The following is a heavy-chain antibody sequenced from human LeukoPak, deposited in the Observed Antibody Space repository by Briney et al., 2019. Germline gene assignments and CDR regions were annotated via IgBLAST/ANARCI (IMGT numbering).Heavy chain of an antibody. J-gene: IGHJ4*02. V-gene: IGHV4-4*07. CDR3: ARAPAAAATPYYFDY. CDR1: GGSISSYY. Sequence: SETLSLTCTVSGGSISSYYWSWTRQPAGKGLEWIGRIYTSGSTNYNPSLKSRVTISVDKSKNQFSLKLSSVTAADTAVYYCARAPAAAATPYYFDYWGQGTLVTVSS. CDR2: IYTSGST. D-gene: IGHD6-13*01.